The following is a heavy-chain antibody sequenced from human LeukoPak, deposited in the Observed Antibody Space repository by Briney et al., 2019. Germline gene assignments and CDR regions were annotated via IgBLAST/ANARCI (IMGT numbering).Heavy chain of an antibody. V-gene: IGHV3-30*18. CDR3: AKNYDFWSGGGLD. J-gene: IGHJ4*02. Sequence: PGGSLRLSCAASGFTFSSYGMHWVRQAPGKGLEWVAVISYDGSNKYYADSVKGRLTISRDNSKNTLYLQMNSLRAEDMAVYYCAKNYDFWSGGGLDWGQGTLVTVSS. D-gene: IGHD3-3*01. CDR2: ISYDGSNK. CDR1: GFTFSSYG.